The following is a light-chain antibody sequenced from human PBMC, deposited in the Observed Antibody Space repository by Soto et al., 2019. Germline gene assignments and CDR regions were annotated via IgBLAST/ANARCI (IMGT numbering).Light chain of an antibody. V-gene: IGLV2-14*01. CDR1: SSDVGDYNY. CDR2: EVS. J-gene: IGLJ3*02. CDR3: SSYTGSSNLV. Sequence: QSALTQPASVSGSPGQSITISCIGTSSDVGDYNYVSWYQQHPGKAPKLMIYEVSNRPSGVSNRFSGSKSGNTASLTISGLQAEDEADYYCSSYTGSSNLVFGGGTQLTVL.